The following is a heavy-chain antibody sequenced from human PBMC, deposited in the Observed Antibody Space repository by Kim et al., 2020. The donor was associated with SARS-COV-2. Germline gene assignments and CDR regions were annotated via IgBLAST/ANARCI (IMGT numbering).Heavy chain of an antibody. Sequence: ASVKVSCKASGYTFTSYAMHWVRQAPGQRLEWMGWINADNGNTKYSQKFQGRVTITRDTSASTAYMELSSLRSEDTAVYYCARDYYGSGSYYYYYGMDVWGQGTTVTVSS. CDR1: GYTFTSYA. D-gene: IGHD3-10*01. V-gene: IGHV1-3*01. CDR3: ARDYYGSGSYYYYYGMDV. CDR2: INADNGNT. J-gene: IGHJ6*02.